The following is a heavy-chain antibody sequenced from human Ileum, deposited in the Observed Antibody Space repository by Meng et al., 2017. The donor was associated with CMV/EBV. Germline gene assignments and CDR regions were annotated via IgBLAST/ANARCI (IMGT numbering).Heavy chain of an antibody. CDR3: ACELAARPRGMDV. J-gene: IGHJ6*02. V-gene: IGHV3-48*03. CDR2: ISSSGSTI. CDR1: GFTFSSYE. Sequence: GGSLRLSCTASGFTFSSYEMNWVRQAPGKGLEWVSYISSSGSTIYYADSVKGRFTISRDTAKISLYLQMNSLRAEDTAVYYCACELAARPRGMDVWGQGTTVTVSS. D-gene: IGHD6-6*01.